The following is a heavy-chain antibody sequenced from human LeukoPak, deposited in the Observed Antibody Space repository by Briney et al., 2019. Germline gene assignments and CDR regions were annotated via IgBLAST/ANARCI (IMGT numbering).Heavy chain of an antibody. Sequence: ASVKASCKASGYTFTGYYMHWVRQAPGQGLEWMGWINPNSGGTNYAQKFQGRVTMTRDTSISTAYMELSRLRSDDTAVYYCARGRYNWNDGPGWFDPWGQGTLVTVSS. CDR3: ARGRYNWNDGPGWFDP. D-gene: IGHD1-1*01. CDR1: GYTFTGYY. J-gene: IGHJ5*02. V-gene: IGHV1-2*02. CDR2: INPNSGGT.